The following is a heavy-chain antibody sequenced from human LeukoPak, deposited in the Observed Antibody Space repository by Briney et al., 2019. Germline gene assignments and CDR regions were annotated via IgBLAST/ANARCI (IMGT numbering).Heavy chain of an antibody. CDR1: GFTFNSYG. V-gene: IGHV3-30*18. D-gene: IGHD2/OR15-2a*01. CDR3: AKDLSIDP. CDR2: ISYDGSNK. J-gene: IGHJ5*02. Sequence: GRSLRLSCAASGFTFNSYGMHWVRQAPGKGLEWVAVISYDGSNKYYADSVKGRFTISRDNSKNTLYLQMNSLRAEDTAVYYCAKDLSIDPWGQGTLVTVSS.